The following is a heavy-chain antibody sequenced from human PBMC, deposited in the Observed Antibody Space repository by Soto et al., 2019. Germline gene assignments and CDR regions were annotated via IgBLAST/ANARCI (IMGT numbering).Heavy chain of an antibody. CDR3: ARDSPYYDILTGYHPNWFDP. V-gene: IGHV4-61*01. J-gene: IGHJ5*02. CDR2: IYYSGST. CDR1: GGSVSSCSYY. Sequence: PSETLCLPCTVSGGSVSSCSYYWSWIQKPPGKGLEWIGYIYYSGSTKYNPSLKSRVTISEDTSKNQFSLKLSFVTAADTAVYFCARDSPYYDILTGYHPNWFDPWGQGTLVTVSS. D-gene: IGHD3-9*01.